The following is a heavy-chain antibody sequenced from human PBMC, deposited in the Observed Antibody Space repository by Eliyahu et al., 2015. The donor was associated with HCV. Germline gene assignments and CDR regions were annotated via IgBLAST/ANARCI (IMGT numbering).Heavy chain of an antibody. CDR1: GXAFSSYA. CDR3: AKLNGVGTTGYSHY. Sequence: EVQLLESGGGLVQPGGSLRLSCTASGXAFSSYAMSWVRQAPGKGLXWVSGISGTGSYRHYADSVKGRFTISRDNSKDTVYLQMNSLRADDTAVYYCAKLNGVGTTGYSHYWGQGTLVAVSS. CDR2: ISGTGSYR. J-gene: IGHJ4*02. V-gene: IGHV3-23*01. D-gene: IGHD3-3*01.